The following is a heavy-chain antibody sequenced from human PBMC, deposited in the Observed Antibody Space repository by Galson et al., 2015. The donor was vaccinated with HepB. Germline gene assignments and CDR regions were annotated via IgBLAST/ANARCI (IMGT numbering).Heavy chain of an antibody. Sequence: SLRLSCAASGFTFNIYWMSWVRQAPGKGLEWVTNIKQRGNEKYFVDSVKGRFTISRDDAKNSLYLQMNSLRAEDTAVYYCARLLGDRYLDYWGQGVLVTVSS. J-gene: IGHJ4*02. CDR3: ARLLGDRYLDY. CDR2: IKQRGNEK. V-gene: IGHV3-7*01. CDR1: GFTFNIYW. D-gene: IGHD2-21*02.